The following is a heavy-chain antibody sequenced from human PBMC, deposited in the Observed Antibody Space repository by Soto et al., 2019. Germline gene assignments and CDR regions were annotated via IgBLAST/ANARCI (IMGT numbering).Heavy chain of an antibody. CDR3: AKSNRGAYDTPDF. Sequence: QVQLVESGGGVVQPGRSLRLSCAASGFSLNDYGMQWVRQPPGKGLEWVADISYDGRNKYYTDSVRGRFTISRVISKGTLYLQMNSLRPEDTAVYYCAKSNRGAYDTPDFWGQGTPVTVSP. CDR1: GFSLNDYG. V-gene: IGHV3-30*18. CDR2: ISYDGRNK. J-gene: IGHJ4*02. D-gene: IGHD3-22*01.